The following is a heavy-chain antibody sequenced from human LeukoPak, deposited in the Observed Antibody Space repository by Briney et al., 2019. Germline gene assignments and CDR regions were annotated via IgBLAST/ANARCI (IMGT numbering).Heavy chain of an antibody. CDR1: GYTFTSYG. CDR2: ISAYNGNT. V-gene: IGHV1-18*01. CDR3: ARAAAMTDYDFWSGYYLYFDY. D-gene: IGHD3-3*01. Sequence: ASVKVSFKASGYTFTSYGISWVRQAPGQGLEWMGWISAYNGNTNYSQKLQGRVTMTTDTSTSTAYMELRSLRSDDTAVYYCARAAAMTDYDFWSGYYLYFDYWGQGTLVTVSS. J-gene: IGHJ4*02.